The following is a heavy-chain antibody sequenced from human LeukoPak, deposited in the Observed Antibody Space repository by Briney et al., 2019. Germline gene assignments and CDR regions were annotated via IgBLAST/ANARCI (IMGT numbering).Heavy chain of an antibody. CDR2: IYHSGST. J-gene: IGHJ5*02. Sequence: SETLSLTCTVSGYSISSGYYWGWIRQPPGKGLEWIGSIYHSGSTNYNPSLKSRVTISVDTSKNQFSLKVTSVTAADTAVYYCARERSMVRGISWFDPWGQGTLVTVSS. CDR3: ARERSMVRGISWFDP. D-gene: IGHD3-10*01. V-gene: IGHV4-38-2*02. CDR1: GYSISSGYY.